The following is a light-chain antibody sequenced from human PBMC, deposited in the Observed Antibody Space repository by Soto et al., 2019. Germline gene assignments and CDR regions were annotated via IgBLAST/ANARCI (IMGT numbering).Light chain of an antibody. J-gene: IGLJ2*01. CDR1: SGDVGGYNY. Sequence: QSALTQPASVSGSPGQSITISCTGTSGDVGGYNYVSWYQHHPGEAPKLMIYEVANRPSGVSNRFSGSKSGNTASLTISGLQPADEADYYCSSYNSSSTLVVFGGGTKLTVL. CDR3: SSYNSSSTLVV. V-gene: IGLV2-14*01. CDR2: EVA.